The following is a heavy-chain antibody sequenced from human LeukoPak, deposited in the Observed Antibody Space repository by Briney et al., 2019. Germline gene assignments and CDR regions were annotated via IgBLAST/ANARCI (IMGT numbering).Heavy chain of an antibody. Sequence: GASVKVSCKASGYTFTSYYMHWVRQAPGQGLEWMGIINPSGGSTSYAQKFQGRVTMTRDTSTSTVYMELSSLRSEDTAVYCCARDTATGDAFDIWGQGTMVTVSS. CDR2: INPSGGST. CDR3: ARDTATGDAFDI. D-gene: IGHD6-25*01. J-gene: IGHJ3*02. V-gene: IGHV1-46*01. CDR1: GYTFTSYY.